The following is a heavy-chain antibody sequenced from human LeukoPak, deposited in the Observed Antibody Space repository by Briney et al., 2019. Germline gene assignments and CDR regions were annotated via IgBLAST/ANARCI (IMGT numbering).Heavy chain of an antibody. CDR3: ARDRREAQRTRYSYGYWNGMDV. Sequence: GGSLRLSCAASGFTFSSYSMNWVRQAPGKGLEWVSSISSSSYIYYADSVKGRFTISRDNAKNSLYLQMNSLRAEDTAVYYCARDRREAQRTRYSYGYWNGMDVWGQGTTVTVSS. CDR2: ISSSSYI. CDR1: GFTFSSYS. V-gene: IGHV3-21*01. D-gene: IGHD5-18*01. J-gene: IGHJ6*02.